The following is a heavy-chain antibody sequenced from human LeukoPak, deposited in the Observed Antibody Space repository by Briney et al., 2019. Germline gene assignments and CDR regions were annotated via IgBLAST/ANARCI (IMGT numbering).Heavy chain of an antibody. J-gene: IGHJ4*02. Sequence: SGGSLRLSCAASGFTFSTYWMSWVRQAPGKGLEWVANINQDASEKYYADSVKGRFTISRDNAKKSLYLQMNSLRAEDTAVYYCASHSHNNYFDYWGQGTLVTVSS. CDR3: ASHSHNNYFDY. CDR1: GFTFSTYW. V-gene: IGHV3-7*01. CDR2: INQDASEK. D-gene: IGHD5-24*01.